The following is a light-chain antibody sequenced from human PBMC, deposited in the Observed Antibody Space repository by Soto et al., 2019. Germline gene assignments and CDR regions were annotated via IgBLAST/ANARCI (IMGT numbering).Light chain of an antibody. CDR3: QQRSSWPIT. CDR1: QSVSNNY. V-gene: IGKV3D-20*02. Sequence: EIVLTQSPGTLSLSPGERATLSCRASQSVSNNYLAWYQQKPGQAPRLLIYGASNRATGIPDRFSGSGSGTDFTLTISRLEPEDFAVYNCQQRSSWPITFGQGTRLEIK. J-gene: IGKJ5*01. CDR2: GAS.